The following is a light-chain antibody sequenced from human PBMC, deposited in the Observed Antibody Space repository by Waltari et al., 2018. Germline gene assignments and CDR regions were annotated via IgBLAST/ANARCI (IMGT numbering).Light chain of an antibody. CDR3: QKYDFLPAT. V-gene: IGKV3-20*01. CDR2: HAS. J-gene: IGKJ1*01. Sequence: EIVLTQSPGTLSLSPGERATLSCRASQGVGKYLAWYQQRPGHTPRPLHCHASIRATGIPDRFSGSGSGTDFSLTISRLEPEDFAVYYCQKYDFLPATFGQGTTVEIK. CDR1: QGVGKY.